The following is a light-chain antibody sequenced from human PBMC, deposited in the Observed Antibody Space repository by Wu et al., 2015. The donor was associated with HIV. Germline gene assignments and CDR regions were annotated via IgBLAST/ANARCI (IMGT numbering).Light chain of an antibody. CDR2: KVS. V-gene: IGKV1-5*03. CDR1: QSLNSW. CDR3: QQYNSYLRA. J-gene: IGKJ1*01. Sequence: TLSASSGRHSHHHLRASQSLNSWLAWYQQKPGKAPKLLIYKVSTLEDGVPSRFSGSASGTEFTLTISGLQPDDFATYYCQQYNSYLRAFGQGTKVEIK.